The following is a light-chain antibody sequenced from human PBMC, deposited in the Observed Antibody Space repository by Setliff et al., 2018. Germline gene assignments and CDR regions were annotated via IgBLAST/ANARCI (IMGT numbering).Light chain of an antibody. CDR1: TCDVGGNNY. J-gene: IGLJ2*01. Sequence: QSVLTQPASVSGSPGQSITISCTGSTCDVGGNNYVSWYRHHPGKAPELLIYDVTNRPSGISDRFSGSKSGNTASLTISGLQAEDDGDYYCSSYTDSPGVVFGGGTKVTVL. CDR2: DVT. V-gene: IGLV2-14*01. CDR3: SSYTDSPGVV.